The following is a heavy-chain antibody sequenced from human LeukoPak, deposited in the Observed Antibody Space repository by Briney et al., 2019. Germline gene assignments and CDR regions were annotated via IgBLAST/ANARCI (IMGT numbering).Heavy chain of an antibody. CDR2: INTNTGNP. D-gene: IGHD3-10*01. Sequence: GASVKVSCKASGYTFTSYAMNWVRQAPGQGLEWMGWINTNTGNPTYAQGFTGRFVFSLDTSVSTAYLQISSLKAEDTAMYYCARGVWFGDTHHTEDYWGQGTLVTVSS. CDR1: GYTFTSYA. CDR3: ARGVWFGDTHHTEDY. V-gene: IGHV7-4-1*02. J-gene: IGHJ4*02.